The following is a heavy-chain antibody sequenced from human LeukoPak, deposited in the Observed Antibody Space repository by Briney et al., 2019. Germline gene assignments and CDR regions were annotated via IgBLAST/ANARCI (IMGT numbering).Heavy chain of an antibody. CDR2: IWYGGSNK. V-gene: IGHV3-33*06. J-gene: IGHJ4*02. Sequence: QPGRSLRLSCAASGFTFSSYGMHWVRQAPGKGLEWVAVIWYGGSNKYYADSVKGRFTISRDNSKNTLYLQMNSLRAEDTAVYYCAKDGPAPPNRDILTRSYFDYWGQGTLVTVSS. D-gene: IGHD3-9*01. CDR3: AKDGPAPPNRDILTRSYFDY. CDR1: GFTFSSYG.